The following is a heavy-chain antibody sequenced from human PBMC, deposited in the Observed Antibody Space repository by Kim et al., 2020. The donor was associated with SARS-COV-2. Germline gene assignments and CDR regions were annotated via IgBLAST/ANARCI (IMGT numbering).Heavy chain of an antibody. D-gene: IGHD6-19*01. J-gene: IGHJ2*01. Sequence: SETLSLTCAVYGGSFSGYYWSWIRQPPGKGLEWIGEINHSGSTNYNPSLKSRVTISVDTSKNQFSLKLSSVTAADTAVYYCARPGLGIAVAGTNANYWY. V-gene: IGHV4-34*01. CDR3: ARPGLGIAVAGTNANYWY. CDR1: GGSFSGYY. CDR2: INHSGST.